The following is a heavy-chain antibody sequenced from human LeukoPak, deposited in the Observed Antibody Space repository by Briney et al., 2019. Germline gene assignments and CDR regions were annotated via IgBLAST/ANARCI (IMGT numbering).Heavy chain of an antibody. Sequence: ASVKVSCKASGYTFTTYAMHWVRQAPGQRLEWMGWINAGNGNTKYSQNFQGRVTITRDTSASTAYMELSSLRSEDTAVYYCARNLLGDYYYYGMDVWGQGTTVTVSS. V-gene: IGHV1-3*01. CDR1: GYTFTTYA. CDR2: INAGNGNT. CDR3: ARNLLGDYYYYGMDV. D-gene: IGHD3-10*01. J-gene: IGHJ6*02.